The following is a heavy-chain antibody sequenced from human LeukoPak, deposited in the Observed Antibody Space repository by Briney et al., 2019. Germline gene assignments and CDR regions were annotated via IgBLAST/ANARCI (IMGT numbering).Heavy chain of an antibody. CDR1: GGTFSSYS. D-gene: IGHD3-22*01. CDR3: AKGIMDGGQYYYDSN. J-gene: IGHJ4*02. V-gene: IGHV1-69*05. CDR2: IIPVSGTT. Sequence: ASVKVSCKASGGTFSSYSISWLRQAPGQGLDWMGNIIPVSGTTDYAQKLQGRVTITTDESTSTTYMELRSLRAEDTAVYYCAKGIMDGGQYYYDSNGAQGTLVTVSS.